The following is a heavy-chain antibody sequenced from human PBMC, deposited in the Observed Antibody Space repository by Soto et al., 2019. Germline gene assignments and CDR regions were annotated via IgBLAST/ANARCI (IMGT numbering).Heavy chain of an antibody. J-gene: IGHJ4*02. CDR1: GGSISSGGYY. V-gene: IGHV4-31*03. Sequence: SETLSLTCTVSGGSISSGGYYWSWIRQHPGKGLEWIGYIYYSGSTYYNPSLKSRVTISVDTSKNQFSLKLSSVTAADTAVYYCARESSYGPPGGDYFDYWGQGTLVTVSS. CDR2: IYYSGST. CDR3: ARESSYGPPGGDYFDY. D-gene: IGHD5-18*01.